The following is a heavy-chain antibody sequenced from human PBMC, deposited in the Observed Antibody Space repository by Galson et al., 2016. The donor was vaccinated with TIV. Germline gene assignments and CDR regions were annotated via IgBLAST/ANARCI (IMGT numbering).Heavy chain of an antibody. CDR1: GYTFTIHP. CDR3: ARHRLSVPAAHDY. V-gene: IGHV1-3*04. D-gene: IGHD2-15*01. J-gene: IGHJ4*02. Sequence: SVKVSCKASGYTFTIHPIHWMRQAPGQRLEWLGLINTGNADTKYSQKFQGRVTFTRDTSARTAYMGLSSLRPEDTAVYYCARHRLSVPAAHDYWGQGTLVSVSS. CDR2: INTGNADT.